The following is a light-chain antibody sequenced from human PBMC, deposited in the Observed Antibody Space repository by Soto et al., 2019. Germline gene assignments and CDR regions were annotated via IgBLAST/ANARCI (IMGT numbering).Light chain of an antibody. J-gene: IGKJ4*01. Sequence: DIQMTQSPSSLSASLGDRVTITCRASQGIDVYLAWFQQKPGKVPKLLIYAASALQSGVPSRFSGSGSGKDFTLTISSLQPEDFATYYCQKYNSAPLTCGGGTKVEIK. CDR3: QKYNSAPLT. V-gene: IGKV1-27*01. CDR2: AAS. CDR1: QGIDVY.